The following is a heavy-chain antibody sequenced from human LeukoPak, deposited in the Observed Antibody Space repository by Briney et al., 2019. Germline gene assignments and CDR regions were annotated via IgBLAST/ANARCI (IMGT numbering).Heavy chain of an antibody. CDR2: IYYSGST. J-gene: IGHJ6*03. CDR1: GGSVSTGSDF. D-gene: IGHD1-20*01. V-gene: IGHV4-61*01. CDR3: ARGASYNWNLYYYYYYMDV. Sequence: PSETLSLTCTVSGGSVSTGSDFLSWIRQPPGKGLEWIGYIYYSGSTNYNPSLKSRVTISVDRSKNQFSLKLSSVTAADTAVYYCARGASYNWNLYYYYYYMDVWGEGTTVTVSS.